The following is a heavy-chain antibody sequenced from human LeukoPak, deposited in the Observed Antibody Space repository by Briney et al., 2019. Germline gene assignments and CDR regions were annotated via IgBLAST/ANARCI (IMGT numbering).Heavy chain of an antibody. Sequence: GGSLRLSCAASGFTFSSYWMHWVRQAPGKGLVWVSRINSDGSSTSYADSVKGRFTISRDNAKNTLYLQMNSPRAEGTAVYYCARDIEGYCSSTSCPARWFDPWGQGTLVTVSS. J-gene: IGHJ5*02. CDR3: ARDIEGYCSSTSCPARWFDP. CDR1: GFTFSSYW. V-gene: IGHV3-74*01. D-gene: IGHD2-2*01. CDR2: INSDGSST.